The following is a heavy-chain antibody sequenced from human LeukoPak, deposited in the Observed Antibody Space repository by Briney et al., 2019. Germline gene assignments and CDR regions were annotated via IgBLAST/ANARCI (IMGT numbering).Heavy chain of an antibody. J-gene: IGHJ4*02. CDR2: IKSKTDGGTT. CDR1: GFTFSNAW. D-gene: IGHD6-13*01. CDR3: TTDATGIAAADY. V-gene: IGHV3-15*01. Sequence: PGGSLRLSCAASGFTFSNAWMGWVRQAPGKGLEWVGRIKSKTDGGTTDYAAPVKGRFTISRDDSKNTLYLQMNSLKTEDTAVYYCTTDATGIAAADYWGQGTLVTVSS.